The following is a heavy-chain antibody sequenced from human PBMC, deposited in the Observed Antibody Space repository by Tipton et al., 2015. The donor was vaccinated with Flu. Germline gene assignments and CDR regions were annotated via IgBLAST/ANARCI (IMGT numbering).Heavy chain of an antibody. CDR1: GDSVSDNY. Sequence: TLSLTCTVSGDSVSDNYWSWIRQPPGKELEWIGYIVYSGSTVYNPSLKSRVTISVDTSKNQFSLKLSSVTAADTAVYYCARGGGRVKKFRGRPFDLWGRGTLVTVSS. CDR3: ARGGGRVKKFRGRPFDL. V-gene: IGHV4-59*02. CDR2: IVYSGST. D-gene: IGHD3-10*01. J-gene: IGHJ2*01.